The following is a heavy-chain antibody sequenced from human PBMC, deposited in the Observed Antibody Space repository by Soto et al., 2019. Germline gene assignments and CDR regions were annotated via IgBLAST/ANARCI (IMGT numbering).Heavy chain of an antibody. D-gene: IGHD2-15*01. CDR2: IIPIFGTG. J-gene: IGHJ5*02. V-gene: IGHV1-69*12. Sequence: QVQLVQSGAEVKKPGSSVKVSCKASGGTFSSYAISWVRQAPGQGLEWMGGIIPIFGTGNYAQKFQGRVTITADESTSTAYMELSSLRSDDTAVYSCARARTSSCPVGCWFDPWGQGTLVTVSS. CDR1: GGTFSSYA. CDR3: ARARTSSCPVGCWFDP.